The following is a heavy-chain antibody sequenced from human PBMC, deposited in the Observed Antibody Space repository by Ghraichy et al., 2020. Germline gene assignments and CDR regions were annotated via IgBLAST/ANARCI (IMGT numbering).Heavy chain of an antibody. CDR1: GGSFSDYY. CDR3: ARSRTRFCSGGRCYGY. V-gene: IGHV4-34*01. J-gene: IGHJ4*02. CDR2: ISHSGST. Sequence: SETLSLTCSFYGGSFSDYYWTWIRQPPGKGLEWIGEISHSGSTNYNPSLKSRVTVSVDTSRNHFSLELRSVTAADTAVYYCARSRTRFCSGGRCYGYWGQGTPVTVSS. D-gene: IGHD2-15*01.